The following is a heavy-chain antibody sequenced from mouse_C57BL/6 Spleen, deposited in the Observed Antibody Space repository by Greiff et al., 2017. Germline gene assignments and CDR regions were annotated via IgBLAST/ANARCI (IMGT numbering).Heavy chain of an antibody. CDR2: IDPEDGAT. D-gene: IGHD1-1*01. J-gene: IGHJ3*01. CDR1: GFNINDYY. CDR3: ARYYGSSGAWFAY. Sequence: EVQLQQSGAELVKPGASVKLSCTASGFNINDYYMHWVKQRTEQGLEWIGMIDPEDGATKYAPKFQGKATITADKSSNTAYLQLSSLTSEDTAVYYCARYYGSSGAWFAYWGQGTLVTVAA. V-gene: IGHV14-2*01.